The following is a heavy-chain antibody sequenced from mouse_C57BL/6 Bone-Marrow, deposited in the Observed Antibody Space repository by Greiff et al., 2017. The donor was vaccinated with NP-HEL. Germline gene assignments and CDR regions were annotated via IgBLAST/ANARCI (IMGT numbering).Heavy chain of an antibody. CDR1: GYTFTSYW. D-gene: IGHD2-2*01. Sequence: QVQLQQPGAELVMPGASVKLSCKASGYTFTSYWMHWVKQRPGQGLEWIGEIAPSDSYTNYNQKFKGKSPLTVDKSSSTAYMQLSSLTSEDSAVYYCARSLYGYDRTWFAYWGQGTLVTVSA. CDR3: ARSLYGYDRTWFAY. V-gene: IGHV1-69*01. CDR2: IAPSDSYT. J-gene: IGHJ3*01.